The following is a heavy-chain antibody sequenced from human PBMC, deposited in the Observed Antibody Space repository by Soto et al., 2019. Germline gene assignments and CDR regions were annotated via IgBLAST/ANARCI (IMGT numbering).Heavy chain of an antibody. Sequence: SETLSLTCTVSGGSISSYYWSWIRQPPGKGLEWIGYIYYSGSTNYNPSLKSRVTISVDTSKNQFSLKLSSVTAADTAVYYCARAGAATLSDYWGQGTLVTGSS. V-gene: IGHV4-59*01. CDR3: ARAGAATLSDY. J-gene: IGHJ4*02. CDR1: GGSISSYY. CDR2: IYYSGST. D-gene: IGHD2-15*01.